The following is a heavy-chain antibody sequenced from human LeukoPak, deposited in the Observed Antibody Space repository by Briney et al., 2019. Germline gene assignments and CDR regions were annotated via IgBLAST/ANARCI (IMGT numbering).Heavy chain of an antibody. CDR2: ISSSSRTI. CDR1: GFTFSSHS. V-gene: IGHV3-48*02. D-gene: IGHD6-13*01. CDR3: ATTCSSSGHCFDY. Sequence: GGSLRLSCAASGFTFSSHSMNWVRQAPGKGLECVSYISSSSRTIYYADSVKGRFTISRDNAKNSLYLQMNSLRDEDTAVYYCATTCSSSGHCFDYWGQGTLVTVSS. J-gene: IGHJ4*02.